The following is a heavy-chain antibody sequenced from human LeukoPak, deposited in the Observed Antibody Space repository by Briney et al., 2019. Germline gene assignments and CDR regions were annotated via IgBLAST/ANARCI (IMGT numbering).Heavy chain of an antibody. CDR2: ISGSGGST. CDR1: GFPFSSYA. V-gene: IGHV3-23*01. CDR3: AKGSNQAVTPILDY. J-gene: IGHJ4*02. Sequence: GGSLRLSCAASGFPFSSYAMTWVRQAPGKGLEWVSGISGSGGSTYYADSVKGRFTISRDNSKNTLNLQLNSLRAEDTALYYCAKGSNQAVTPILDYWGQGALVTVSS. D-gene: IGHD2-21*02.